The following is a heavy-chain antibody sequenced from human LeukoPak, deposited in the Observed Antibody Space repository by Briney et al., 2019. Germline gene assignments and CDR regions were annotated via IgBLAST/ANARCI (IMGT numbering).Heavy chain of an antibody. Sequence: GGSLRLSCAASGFTFSDYYMSWIRQAPGKGLEWVSYISSSGSTIYYADSVKGRFTISRDNAKNSLYLQMNSLRAEDTAVYYCARDRPSPGIAAAGTYDAFDIWGQGTMVTVSS. CDR1: GFTFSDYY. D-gene: IGHD6-13*01. J-gene: IGHJ3*02. CDR2: ISSSGSTI. CDR3: ARDRPSPGIAAAGTYDAFDI. V-gene: IGHV3-11*01.